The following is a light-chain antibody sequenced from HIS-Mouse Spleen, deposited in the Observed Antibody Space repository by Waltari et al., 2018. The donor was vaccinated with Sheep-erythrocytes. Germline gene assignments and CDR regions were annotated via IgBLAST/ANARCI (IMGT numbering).Light chain of an antibody. J-gene: IGLJ1*01. CDR3: CSYAGSYNHV. Sequence: QSALTQPRSVSGSPGQSVTISCTGTSSDVGGYNYVSWYQQHPGKAPKLMIYDVSKRPSGVPDRFSCSKSGNTASLTISGLQAEDEADYYCCSYAGSYNHVFATGTKVTV. CDR1: SSDVGGYNY. CDR2: DVS. V-gene: IGLV2-11*01.